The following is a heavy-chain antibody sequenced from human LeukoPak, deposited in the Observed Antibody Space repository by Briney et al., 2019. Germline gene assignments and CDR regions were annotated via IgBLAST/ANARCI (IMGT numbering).Heavy chain of an antibody. CDR2: ISSSISYI. CDR3: AREGRDYVWGSYRYGPDY. CDR1: GFTFHSHS. V-gene: IGHV3-21*01. J-gene: IGHJ4*02. D-gene: IGHD3-16*02. Sequence: GGSLRLSCAASGFTFHSHSMNWVRQAPGKGLEWVSSISSSISYIYYADSVKGRFTISRDNAKNSLYLQMNSLRAEDTAVYYCAREGRDYVWGSYRYGPDYWGQGTLVTVSS.